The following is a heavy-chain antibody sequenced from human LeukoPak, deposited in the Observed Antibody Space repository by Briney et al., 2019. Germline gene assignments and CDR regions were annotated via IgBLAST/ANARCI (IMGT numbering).Heavy chain of an antibody. CDR3: AKRSGYTTGWFFDF. CDR1: GFSFSSYA. CDR2: ISGSGGNT. D-gene: IGHD6-19*01. Sequence: GGSLRLSCAASGFSFSSYAMSWVRQAPGKGLEWVSSISGSGGNTYYAESVKGRFTISRDNSKNTLFVQMNSLRAEDTAVFYCAKRSGYTTGWFFDFWGQGTLVTVSS. V-gene: IGHV3-23*01. J-gene: IGHJ4*02.